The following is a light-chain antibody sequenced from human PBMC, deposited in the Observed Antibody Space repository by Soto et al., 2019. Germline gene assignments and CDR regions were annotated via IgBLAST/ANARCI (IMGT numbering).Light chain of an antibody. J-gene: IGKJ2*01. CDR2: LGS. CDR1: QCLLHSNGYNY. CDR3: MQALQTQYT. Sequence: DIVMTQSPLSLPVTPGEPASISCRSSQCLLHSNGYNYLDWYLQKPGQSPQLLIYLGSNRASGVPDRFSGSGSGTDFTLKISRVEAEDVGVYYCMQALQTQYTFGQGTK. V-gene: IGKV2-28*01.